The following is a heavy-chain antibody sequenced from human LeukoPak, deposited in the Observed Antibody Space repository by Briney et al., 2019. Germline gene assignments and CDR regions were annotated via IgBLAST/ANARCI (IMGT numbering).Heavy chain of an antibody. J-gene: IGHJ4*02. V-gene: IGHV4-59*08. Sequence: SENLSLTCTVSGGSISGYYWSWIRQPPGKGLQFIGYIHYTGSTNYNPSLESRVTLSVDTSKNQFSLKLRSVTAADTAVYYCARLSKDTVVLPAAMAHYFDYWGQGTLVAVSS. CDR1: GGSISGYY. D-gene: IGHD2-2*01. CDR2: IHYTGST. CDR3: ARLSKDTVVLPAAMAHYFDY.